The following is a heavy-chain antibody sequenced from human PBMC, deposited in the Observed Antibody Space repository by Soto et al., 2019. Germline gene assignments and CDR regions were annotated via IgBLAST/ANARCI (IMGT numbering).Heavy chain of an antibody. CDR3: ARDRETIAVHALGL. J-gene: IGHJ3*01. D-gene: IGHD2-21*01. CDR1: GFSVSSYA. CDR2: VSSDGSSK. Sequence: QVQLVESGGGVVQPGRSLRLSCAASGFSVSSYAMHWVRQAPGKGLEWVAVVSSDGSSKYYADSVKGRFTISRDNSKNTLYLQLNSLRAEDTAVYHCARDRETIAVHALGLWGQGTMVTVSS. V-gene: IGHV3-30-3*01.